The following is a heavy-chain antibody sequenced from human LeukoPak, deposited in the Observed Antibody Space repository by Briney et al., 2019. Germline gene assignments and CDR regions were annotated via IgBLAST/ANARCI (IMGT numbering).Heavy chain of an antibody. CDR2: ISSSSSYI. CDR3: ARADYDSSGYYGAFDI. CDR1: GFTFSSYS. V-gene: IGHV3-21*01. J-gene: IGHJ3*02. D-gene: IGHD3-22*01. Sequence: GGSLRHSCAASGFTFSSYSMNWVRQAPGKGLEWVSSISSSSSYIYYADSVKGRFTISRDNAKNSLYLQMNSLRAEDTAVYYCARADYDSSGYYGAFDIWGQGTMVTVSS.